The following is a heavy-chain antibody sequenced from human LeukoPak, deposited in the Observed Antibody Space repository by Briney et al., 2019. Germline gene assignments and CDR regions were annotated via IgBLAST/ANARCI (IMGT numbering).Heavy chain of an antibody. CDR3: ARDFLWRTKQEVGATTDY. CDR2: IYYSGST. D-gene: IGHD1-26*01. V-gene: IGHV4-61*01. Sequence: SETLSLTCTVSGGSVSSGSYYWSWIRQPPGKGLEWIGYIYYSGSTNYNPSLKSRVTISVDTSKNQFSLKLSSVTAADTAVYYCARDFLWRTKQEVGATTDYWGQGTLVTVSS. CDR1: GGSVSSGSYY. J-gene: IGHJ4*02.